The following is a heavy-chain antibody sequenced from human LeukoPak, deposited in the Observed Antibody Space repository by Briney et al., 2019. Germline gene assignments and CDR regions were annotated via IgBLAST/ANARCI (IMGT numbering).Heavy chain of an antibody. V-gene: IGHV4-30-2*01. CDR3: ARVWFGELYKYYFDY. D-gene: IGHD3-10*01. CDR1: GGSISSGGYY. CDR2: IYHSGST. Sequence: SETLSLTCTVSGGSISSGGYYWSWIRQPPGKGLEWIGYIYHSGSTYYNPSLKSRVTISVDRSKNQFSLKLSSVTAADTAVYYCARVWFGELYKYYFDYWGQGTLVTVSS. J-gene: IGHJ4*02.